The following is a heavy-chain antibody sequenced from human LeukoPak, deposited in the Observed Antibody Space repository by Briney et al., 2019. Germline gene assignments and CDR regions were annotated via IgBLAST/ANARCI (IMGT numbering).Heavy chain of an antibody. J-gene: IGHJ2*01. CDR2: ISGSSSYK. D-gene: IGHD1-1*01. CDR1: GFTHSIYG. CDR3: SRGYRGGSWYFDL. Sequence: GGSLSLSSASSGFTHSIYGLKWVRQAPGKGLEWVSSISGSSSYKYYADSVKGRFTISRDNAKNSVYLQMNSLRAEDTAVYYCSRGYRGGSWYFDLWGQGSLVTVSS. V-gene: IGHV3-21*01.